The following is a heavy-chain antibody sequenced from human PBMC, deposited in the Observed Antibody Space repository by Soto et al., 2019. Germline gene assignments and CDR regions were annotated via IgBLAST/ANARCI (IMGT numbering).Heavy chain of an antibody. CDR3: PRAQGGMDALHI. CDR2: TYYRSKWYN. Sequence: QTLSLTCAISGDSVSRNSAAWHWIRQSPSRGLEWLGRTYYRSKWYNDYAVSVKSRISINPDTSKNQFSLQLNSVTPEDTAVNSWPRAQGGMDALHICGQGTRVTV. D-gene: IGHD3-16*01. J-gene: IGHJ3*02. CDR1: GDSVSRNSAA. V-gene: IGHV6-1*01.